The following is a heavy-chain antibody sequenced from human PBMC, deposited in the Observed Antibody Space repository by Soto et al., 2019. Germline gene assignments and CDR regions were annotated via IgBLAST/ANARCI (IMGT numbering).Heavy chain of an antibody. J-gene: IGHJ6*02. V-gene: IGHV3-33*01. Sequence: QVQLVESGGGVVQPGRSLRLSCAASGFTFSSYGMHWVRQAPGKGLEWVAVIWYDGSNKYYADSVKGRFTISRDNSKNTLYLQMNSLRAEDTAVYYCARVRYDFWSGYYSTGDYYYGMDVWGQGTTVTVSS. CDR1: GFTFSSYG. CDR2: IWYDGSNK. D-gene: IGHD3-3*01. CDR3: ARVRYDFWSGYYSTGDYYYGMDV.